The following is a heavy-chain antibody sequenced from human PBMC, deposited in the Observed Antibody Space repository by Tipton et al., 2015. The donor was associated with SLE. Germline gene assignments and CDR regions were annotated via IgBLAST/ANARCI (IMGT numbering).Heavy chain of an antibody. D-gene: IGHD6-6*01. J-gene: IGHJ6*03. V-gene: IGHV4-34*01. CDR1: GESFSGYY. CDR2: INHSGST. CDR3: ARGLTYSSSSYYYYSYMDV. Sequence: TLSLTCAVYGESFSGYYWSWIRQPPGKGLEWIGEINHSGSTNYNPSLKSRVTISVDTSKNQFSLKLSSVTAADTAVYYCARGLTYSSSSYYYYSYMDVWGKGTTVTVSS.